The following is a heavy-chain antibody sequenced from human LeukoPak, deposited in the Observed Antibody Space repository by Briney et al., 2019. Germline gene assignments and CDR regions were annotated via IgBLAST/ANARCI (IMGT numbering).Heavy chain of an antibody. CDR3: ATRRLYCSSTSCYRLGLYYFDY. Sequence: ASVRVSCTVSGYTLTELSMHWVRQAPGKGLEWMGGFDPEDGETIYAQTVQGRVTITEDTSTDTAYMELSSLRSEATAVYYCATRRLYCSSTSCYRLGLYYFDYWGQGTLVTVSS. CDR1: GYTLTELS. D-gene: IGHD2-2*02. CDR2: FDPEDGET. V-gene: IGHV1-24*01. J-gene: IGHJ4*02.